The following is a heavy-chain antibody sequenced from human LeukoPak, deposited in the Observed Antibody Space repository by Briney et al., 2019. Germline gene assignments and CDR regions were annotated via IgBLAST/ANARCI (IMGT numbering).Heavy chain of an antibody. CDR2: TYWNDDK. V-gene: IGHV2-5*01. Sequence: SGPTLVKPTQTLTLTCTFSGFSLSTSGVGVAWIRQPPGKALEWLALTYWNDDKHYSPSLRSRLTINKDTSKNQVVLTMTNMDPVDTATYFCARDRMGIGFDPWGQGTLVTVSS. CDR1: GFSLSTSGVG. D-gene: IGHD2-15*01. J-gene: IGHJ5*02. CDR3: ARDRMGIGFDP.